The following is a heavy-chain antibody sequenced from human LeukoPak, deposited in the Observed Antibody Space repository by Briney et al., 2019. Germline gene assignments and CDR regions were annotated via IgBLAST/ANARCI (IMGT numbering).Heavy chain of an antibody. CDR2: IYYSGST. CDR1: GGSISSYY. Sequence: SETLSLTCTVSGGSISSYYWSWIRQPPGKGLEWIGYIYYSGSTNYNPSLKSRVTISVDTSKNQFSLKLSSVTAADTAVYYCARSGGQWLPRGIVTAGVFDPWGQGTLVTVSS. J-gene: IGHJ5*02. CDR3: ARSGGQWLPRGIVTAGVFDP. V-gene: IGHV4-59*01. D-gene: IGHD3-22*01.